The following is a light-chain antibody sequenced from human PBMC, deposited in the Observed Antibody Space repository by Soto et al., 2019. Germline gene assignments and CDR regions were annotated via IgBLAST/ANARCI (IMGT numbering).Light chain of an antibody. CDR2: SND. Sequence: QLVLTQPPSASGAPGQRVTISCSGRSSNIGSNYVYWYHQLPGTAPRFLIYSNDQRPSGVPDRFSGSKSGTSASLAISGLRSEDEADYFCAAWDDTLSGYVFGTGTKVTVL. CDR3: AAWDDTLSGYV. CDR1: SSNIGSNY. J-gene: IGLJ1*01. V-gene: IGLV1-47*02.